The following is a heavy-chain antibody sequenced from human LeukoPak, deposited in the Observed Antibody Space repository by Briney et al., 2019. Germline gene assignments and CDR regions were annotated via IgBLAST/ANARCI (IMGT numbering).Heavy chain of an antibody. D-gene: IGHD5-18*01. CDR2: IIPIFGTA. Sequence: ASVKVSCKASGGTFRSYAISWVRQAPGQGLEWMGRIIPIFGTANYAQKFQGRVTITADKSTSTAYMELSSLRSEDTAVYYCARAPTTMAYYYYYYMDVWGKGTTVTVSS. CDR3: ARAPTTMAYYYYYYMDV. J-gene: IGHJ6*03. V-gene: IGHV1-69*06. CDR1: GGTFRSYA.